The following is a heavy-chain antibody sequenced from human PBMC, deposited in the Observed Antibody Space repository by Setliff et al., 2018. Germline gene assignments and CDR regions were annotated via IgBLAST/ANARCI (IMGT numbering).Heavy chain of an antibody. Sequence: ASVKVSCKASGYTFTSYGVSWVRQAPGQGLEWMGWISAYNGNINYAQKFQGRVTMTTDTYTSTANMELRSLTSDDTAVYFCTRSRGPRVVLAADFDFWGQGTLVTVSS. CDR2: ISAYNGNI. J-gene: IGHJ4*02. V-gene: IGHV1-18*01. D-gene: IGHD3-16*01. CDR3: TRSRGPRVVLAADFDF. CDR1: GYTFTSYG.